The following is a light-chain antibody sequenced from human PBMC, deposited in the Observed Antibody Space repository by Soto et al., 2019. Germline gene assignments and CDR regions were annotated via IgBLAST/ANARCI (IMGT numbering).Light chain of an antibody. CDR2: AAS. Sequence: EIVLTQSQGTLSLSPGESGTLSCRASQSLSSVFLAWYKQRPGQAPRLLIDAASSRATAIPDRFSGTGSGTGFTLTNSRLEPEDFAVYYGQQFSSLPRTFGQGTKVDIK. CDR3: QQFSSLPRT. V-gene: IGKV3-20*01. CDR1: QSLSSVF. J-gene: IGKJ1*01.